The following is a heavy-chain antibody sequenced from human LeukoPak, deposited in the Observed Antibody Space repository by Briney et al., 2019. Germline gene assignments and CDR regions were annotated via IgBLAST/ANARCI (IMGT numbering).Heavy chain of an antibody. J-gene: IGHJ4*02. D-gene: IGHD3-10*01. CDR2: IIPIFGTA. V-gene: IGHV1-69*05. Sequence: SVKVSCKASGGTFSSYAISWVRQAPGQGLEWMGRIIPIFGTANYAQKFQGRFTVTTDESMSAAYMELSSLRSEDAAVYYCVRDQSTYGSLWGQGTLVTVSS. CDR1: GGTFSSYA. CDR3: VRDQSTYGSL.